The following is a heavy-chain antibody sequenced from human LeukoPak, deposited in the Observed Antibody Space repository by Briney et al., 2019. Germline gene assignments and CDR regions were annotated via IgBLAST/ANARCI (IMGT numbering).Heavy chain of an antibody. D-gene: IGHD3-10*02. J-gene: IGHJ4*02. V-gene: IGHV4-34*01. CDR2: INHSRST. Sequence: SETLSLTCAVYGGSFSGYYWSWIRQPPGKGLEWIGEINHSRSTNYNPSLKSRVTISVDTSKNQFSLKLSSVTAADTAVYYCARHVSALIDYWGQGTLVTVSS. CDR1: GGSFSGYY. CDR3: ARHVSALIDY.